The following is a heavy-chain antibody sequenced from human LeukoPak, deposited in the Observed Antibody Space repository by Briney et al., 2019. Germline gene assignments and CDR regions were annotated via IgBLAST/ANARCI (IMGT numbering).Heavy chain of an antibody. J-gene: IGHJ4*02. V-gene: IGHV1-2*02. CDR3: ARLNFDY. CDR2: INANSGGT. CDR1: GYTFTAYY. Sequence: ASVKVSCKASGYTFTAYYLHWVGQAPGQGLERMGWINANSGGTNYAQTFQGRVTMTRDTSISTAYMELSRLRSDDTAVYYCARLNFDYWGQGTLVTVSS.